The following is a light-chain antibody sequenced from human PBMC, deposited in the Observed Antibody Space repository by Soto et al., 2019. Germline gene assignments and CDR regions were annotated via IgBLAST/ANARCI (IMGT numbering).Light chain of an antibody. CDR1: SSDVGGYNY. CDR3: SSYTSSSTLVV. V-gene: IGLV2-14*01. CDR2: DVS. J-gene: IGLJ2*01. Sequence: QSVLTQPASVSGSPGQSITISCTGTSSDVGGYNYVSWYQQHPGKAPKLMIYDVSNRRSGVSNRFSGSKSGNTASLTISGLQAEDEADYYCSSYTSSSTLVVFGGGTKLTVL.